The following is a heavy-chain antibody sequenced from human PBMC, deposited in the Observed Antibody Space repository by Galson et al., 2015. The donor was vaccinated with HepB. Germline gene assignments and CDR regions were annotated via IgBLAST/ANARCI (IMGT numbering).Heavy chain of an antibody. CDR1: GFTFSSYA. Sequence: SLRLSCAASGFTFSSYAMSWVRQAPGKGLEWVSAISGSGGSTYYADSVKGRFTISRDNSKNTLYLQMNSLRAEDTAVYYCAITNGGSSSWYVGAFDIWGQGTMVTVSS. V-gene: IGHV3-23*01. CDR2: ISGSGGST. D-gene: IGHD6-13*01. J-gene: IGHJ3*02. CDR3: AITNGGSSSWYVGAFDI.